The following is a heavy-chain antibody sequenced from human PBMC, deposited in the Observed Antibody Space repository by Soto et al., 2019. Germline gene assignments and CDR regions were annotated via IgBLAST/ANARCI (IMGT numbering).Heavy chain of an antibody. CDR2: IKSKTDGGTT. J-gene: IGHJ6*02. CDR1: GFTFSNAC. Sequence: PGGSLRLSCAASGFTFSNACMSWVRQAPGKGLEWVGRIKSKTDGGTTDYAAPAKGRFTISRDDSKNTLYLQMNSLKTEDTAVYYCTTSTVGEYYYYYGMDVWGQGTTVTVSS. D-gene: IGHD3-16*01. CDR3: TTSTVGEYYYYYGMDV. V-gene: IGHV3-15*01.